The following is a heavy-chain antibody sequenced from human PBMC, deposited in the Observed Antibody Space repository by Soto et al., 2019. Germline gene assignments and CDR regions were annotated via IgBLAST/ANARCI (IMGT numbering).Heavy chain of an antibody. D-gene: IGHD3-22*01. J-gene: IGHJ6*02. V-gene: IGHV5-51*01. CDR1: GYSFTSYW. CDR2: IYPGDSDT. CDR3: ARQESYYYDSSGYPVPYYYYGMDV. Sequence: GESLNISCKGSGYSFTSYWIGWVRQMPGKGLKWMGIIYPGDSDTRYSPSFQGQVTISADKSISTAYLQWSSLKASDTAMYYCARQESYYYDSSGYPVPYYYYGMDVWGQGTTVTVSS.